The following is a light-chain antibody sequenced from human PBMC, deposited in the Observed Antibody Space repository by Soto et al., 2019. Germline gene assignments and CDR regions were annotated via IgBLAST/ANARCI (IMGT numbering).Light chain of an antibody. Sequence: QSALTQPASVSGSPGQSITISCTGTSRDVGGYNYVSWYQQHPGKAPKLMIYDVSNRPSGVSNRFSGSKSGNTASLTISGPPAEDEADYYCSSYTSSSTRVFGGGTKLTVL. CDR1: SRDVGGYNY. V-gene: IGLV2-14*01. CDR3: SSYTSSSTRV. J-gene: IGLJ3*02. CDR2: DVS.